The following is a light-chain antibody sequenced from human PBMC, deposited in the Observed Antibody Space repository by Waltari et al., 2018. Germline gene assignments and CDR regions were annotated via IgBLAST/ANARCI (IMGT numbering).Light chain of an antibody. Sequence: QSVLTQPPSVSGAPGQRVTISCTGTRSNLGAGFDVHRYKQIPGTAPTPLIYGYTDRPSGVPDRFSGSKSDTSASLAITVLQADDEADFYCQSYDITVTGVIFGGVTKLTVL. CDR3: QSYDITVTGVI. V-gene: IGLV1-40*01. J-gene: IGLJ2*01. CDR2: GYT. CDR1: RSNLGAGFD.